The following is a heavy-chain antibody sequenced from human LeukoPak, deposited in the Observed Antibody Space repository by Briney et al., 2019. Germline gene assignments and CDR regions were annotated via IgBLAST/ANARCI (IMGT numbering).Heavy chain of an antibody. Sequence: ASVKVSCKASGYTFTSYGISWVRQAPGQGLEWMGWISAYNGNTNYAQKLQGRVTMTTDTSTSTAYMELRSLRSDDTAVYYCARDCLRGSTSCYKRAPFDYWGQGTLVTVSS. CDR2: ISAYNGNT. D-gene: IGHD2-2*02. V-gene: IGHV1-18*01. J-gene: IGHJ4*02. CDR3: ARDCLRGSTSCYKRAPFDY. CDR1: GYTFTSYG.